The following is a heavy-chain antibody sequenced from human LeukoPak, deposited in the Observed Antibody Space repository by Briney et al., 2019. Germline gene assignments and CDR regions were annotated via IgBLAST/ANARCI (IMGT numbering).Heavy chain of an antibody. CDR3: ASGALHY. CDR1: GFAFSSYA. V-gene: IGHV3-23*01. D-gene: IGHD1-26*01. J-gene: IGHJ4*02. Sequence: PGGSLRLSCAASGFAFSSYAMSWVRQAPGKGLEWVSAISGSGGGTYNADSVKGRFTISRDNAKNSLYLQMNSLRAEDTAVYYCASGALHYWGQGTLVTVSS. CDR2: ISGSGGGT.